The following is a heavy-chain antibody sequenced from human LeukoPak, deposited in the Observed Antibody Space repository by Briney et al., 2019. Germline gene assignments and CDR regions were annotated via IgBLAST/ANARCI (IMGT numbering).Heavy chain of an antibody. CDR1: GYTFTSYD. D-gene: IGHD6-19*01. CDR2: MNPNSGNT. V-gene: IGHV1-8*01. Sequence: GASVKVSCKASGYTFTSYDINWVRQATGQGLEWMGWMNPNSGNTGYAQKFQGRVTMTRNTSISTAYMELSSLRSEDTAVYYCARCSSGDGYYYYYYGMDVWGQGTTVTVSS. CDR3: ARCSSGDGYYYYYYGMDV. J-gene: IGHJ6*02.